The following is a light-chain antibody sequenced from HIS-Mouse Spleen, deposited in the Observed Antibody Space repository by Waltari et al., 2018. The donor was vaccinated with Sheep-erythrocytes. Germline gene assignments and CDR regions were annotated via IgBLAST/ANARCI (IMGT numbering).Light chain of an antibody. CDR1: KLGDKY. J-gene: IGLJ2*01. CDR3: CSYAGSSTLV. CDR2: QDS. Sequence: SYELTQPPSVSVSPGQTASITCSGDKLGDKYACWYQQKPGQSPVLVIYQDSKRPSGVSNRCSGSKSGNTASLTISGLQAEDEADYYCCSYAGSSTLVFGGGTKLTVL. V-gene: IGLV3-1*01.